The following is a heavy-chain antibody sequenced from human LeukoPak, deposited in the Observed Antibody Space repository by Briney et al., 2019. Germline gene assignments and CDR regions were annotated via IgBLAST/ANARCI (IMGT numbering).Heavy chain of an antibody. J-gene: IGHJ4*02. CDR1: GFTFSSYA. V-gene: IGHV3-23*01. Sequence: PGGSLRLSCAASGFTFSSYAMSWVRQAPGKGLEWVSAISGSGGSTYYADSVKGRFTISRDNSKNMLYLQINSLRAEDTAVYYCAKYRIGGSGHHFDSWGQGTLVTVSS. CDR3: AKYRIGGSGHHFDS. D-gene: IGHD1-26*01. CDR2: ISGSGGST.